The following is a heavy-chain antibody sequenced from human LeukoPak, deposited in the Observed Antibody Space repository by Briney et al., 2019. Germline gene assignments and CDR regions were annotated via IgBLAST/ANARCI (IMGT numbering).Heavy chain of an antibody. CDR2: IAFDGSNK. J-gene: IGHJ4*02. D-gene: IGHD5-12*01. CDR3: AREGMVATFDY. Sequence: PGRSLRLSCAASGFTFSSYGMHWVRQAPGRGLEWVALIAFDGSNKYYTDSVKGRFTISRDKAKNSLYLQMNSLRAEDTAIYYCAREGMVATFDYWGQGTLVTVSS. CDR1: GFTFSSYG. V-gene: IGHV3-30*03.